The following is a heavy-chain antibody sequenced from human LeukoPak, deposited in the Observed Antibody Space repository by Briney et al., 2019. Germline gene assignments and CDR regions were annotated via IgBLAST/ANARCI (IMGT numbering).Heavy chain of an antibody. Sequence: ASVKVSCKASGYTFTGYYMHWVRQASGQGLECMGWINPNSGGTNYAQKFQGRVTMTRDTSISTAYMELSRLRSDDTAVYYCARDQGLQSLSGFDPWGQGTLVTVSS. CDR2: INPNSGGT. V-gene: IGHV1-2*02. D-gene: IGHD4-11*01. CDR1: GYTFTGYY. J-gene: IGHJ5*02. CDR3: ARDQGLQSLSGFDP.